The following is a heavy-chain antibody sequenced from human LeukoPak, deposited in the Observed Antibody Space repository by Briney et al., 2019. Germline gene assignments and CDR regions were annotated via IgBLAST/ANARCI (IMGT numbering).Heavy chain of an antibody. CDR1: GFTFSSYA. V-gene: IGHV3-30-3*01. Sequence: GGSLRLSCAASGFTFSSYAMHWVRQAPGKGLEWVAVISYDGSNKYYADSVKGRFTISRDNSKNTLYLQMNSLRAEDTAVYYCAREDAAFDYWGQGTLVTVSS. J-gene: IGHJ4*02. D-gene: IGHD5-18*01. CDR2: ISYDGSNK. CDR3: AREDAAFDY.